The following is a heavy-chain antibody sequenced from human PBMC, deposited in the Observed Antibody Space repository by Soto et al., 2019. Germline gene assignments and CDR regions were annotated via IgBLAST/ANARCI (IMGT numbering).Heavy chain of an antibody. CDR3: ARDSHSPERFDS. CDR2: IHSAGST. V-gene: IGHV3-53*01. Sequence: GGSLRLSCADSGFSVSTSYMSWVRQAPGKGLEWVSSIHSAGSTHYADSVRGRFTISRDNAKNTLYLQMNSLGTEDTAVYYCARDSHSPERFDSWGQGTLVTVSS. CDR1: GFSVSTSY. D-gene: IGHD4-4*01. J-gene: IGHJ4*02.